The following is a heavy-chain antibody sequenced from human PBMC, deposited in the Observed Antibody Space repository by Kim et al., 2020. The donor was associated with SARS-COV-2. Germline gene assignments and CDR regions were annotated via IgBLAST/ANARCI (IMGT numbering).Heavy chain of an antibody. CDR1: GGSFSGYY. D-gene: IGHD6-13*01. J-gene: IGHJ4*02. CDR3: ARDRYSSSWYSDY. V-gene: IGHV4-34*01. Sequence: SETLSLTCAVYGGSFSGYYWSWIRQPPGKGLEWIGEINHSGSTNYNPSLKSRVTISVDTSKNQFSLKLSSVTAADTAVYYCARDRYSSSWYSDYWGQGTL. CDR2: INHSGST.